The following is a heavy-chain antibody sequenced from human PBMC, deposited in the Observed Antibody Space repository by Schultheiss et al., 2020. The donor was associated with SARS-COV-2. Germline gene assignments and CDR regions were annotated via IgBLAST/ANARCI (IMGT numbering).Heavy chain of an antibody. CDR3: ARGRYYGSGSYIRGP. J-gene: IGHJ5*02. V-gene: IGHV4-34*01. CDR1: GGSISSYY. CDR2: IDHIGGT. Sequence: SETLSLTCTVSGGSISSYYWSWIRQPPGKGLEWVGEIDHIGGTDYNPSLKSRVSISIDTSKKQFSLRLTSVTAADSATYYCARGRYYGSGSYIRGPWGQGTQVTVSS. D-gene: IGHD3-10*01.